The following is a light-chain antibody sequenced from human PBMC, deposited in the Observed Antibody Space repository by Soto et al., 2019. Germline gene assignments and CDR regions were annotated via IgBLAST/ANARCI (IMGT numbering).Light chain of an antibody. J-gene: IGLJ1*01. CDR2: DVT. CDR3: CSNVGNVEV. CDR1: SSDVGAYNY. V-gene: IGLV2-11*01. Sequence: QSALTQPPSVSGSPGQSVTISCTGTSSDVGAYNYVAWYQQHPGKAPKIMIYDVTKRPSGVPDRFSGSKSGNTASLTISGLQAEDEADYYCCSNVGNVEVFGTGTKLTVL.